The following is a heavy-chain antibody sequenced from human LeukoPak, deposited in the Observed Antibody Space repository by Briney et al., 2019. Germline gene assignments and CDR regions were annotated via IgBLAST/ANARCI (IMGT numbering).Heavy chain of an antibody. CDR1: GFIVSNDY. J-gene: IGHJ3*02. V-gene: IGHV3-53*01. CDR3: ARTIVGSSYDAFDI. D-gene: IGHD1-26*01. Sequence: GGSLRLSCAASGFIVSNDYMSWVRQAPGKGLEWVSIIYSAGNTYYLDSVKGRFTISRDNSKNTLYLQMNSLRVEDTAVYYCARTIVGSSYDAFDIWGQGTMVIVS. CDR2: IYSAGNT.